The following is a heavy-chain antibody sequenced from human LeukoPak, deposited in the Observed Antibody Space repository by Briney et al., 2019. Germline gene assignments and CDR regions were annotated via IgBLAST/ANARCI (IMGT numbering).Heavy chain of an antibody. D-gene: IGHD3-22*01. CDR3: ARANYYDGDY. CDR2: IYYSGST. V-gene: IGHV4-30-4*01. CDR1: GGSISNGDYH. Sequence: SETLSLTCTVSGGSISNGDYHWSWIRQPPGKGLEWIGYIYYSGSTYYNPSLKSRATISVDTSKNQFFLKLSSVTAADTAVYYCARANYYDGDYWGQGTLVTVSS. J-gene: IGHJ4*02.